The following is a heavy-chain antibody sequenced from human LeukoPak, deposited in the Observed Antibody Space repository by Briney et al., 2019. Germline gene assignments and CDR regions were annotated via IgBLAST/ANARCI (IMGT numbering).Heavy chain of an antibody. V-gene: IGHV4-59*12. D-gene: IGHD3-22*01. Sequence: PSETLSLTCTVSGGSISSYYWSWIRQPPGKGLEWIGYIYYSGSTNYNPSLKSRVTITVDTSKNQFSLTLSSVTAADTAVYYCARARRYYYDSSGRYYFGYWGQGTLVTVSS. CDR2: IYYSGST. CDR1: GGSISSYY. CDR3: ARARRYYYDSSGRYYFGY. J-gene: IGHJ4*02.